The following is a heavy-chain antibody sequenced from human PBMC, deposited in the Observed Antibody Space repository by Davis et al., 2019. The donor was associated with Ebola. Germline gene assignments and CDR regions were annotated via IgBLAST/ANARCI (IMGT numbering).Heavy chain of an antibody. CDR2: INHSGST. J-gene: IGHJ4*02. D-gene: IGHD3-22*01. CDR3: ARSLFRYDSRPPFGY. V-gene: IGHV4-39*07. Sequence: PGGSLRLSCTVSGGSISSGDYYWSWIRQPPGKGLEWIGEINHSGSTNYNPSLKSRVTISADTSKNRFSLKLRSVTAADTAVYYCARSLFRYDSRPPFGYWGQGTLVTVSS. CDR1: GGSISSGDYY.